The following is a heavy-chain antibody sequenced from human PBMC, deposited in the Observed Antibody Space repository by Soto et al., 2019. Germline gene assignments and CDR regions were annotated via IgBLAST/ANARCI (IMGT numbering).Heavy chain of an antibody. D-gene: IGHD2-21*02. V-gene: IGHV1-3*01. J-gene: IGHJ4*02. CDR1: GYTFTIYA. CDR2: INAGNGNT. CDR3: ARSIVVVTALDY. Sequence: ASVKVSCKASGYTFTIYAMHWVLQAPGQRLEWMGWINAGNGNTKYSQKFQGRVTITRDTSASTAYMELSSLRSEDTAVYYCARSIVVVTALDYWGQGTPVTVSS.